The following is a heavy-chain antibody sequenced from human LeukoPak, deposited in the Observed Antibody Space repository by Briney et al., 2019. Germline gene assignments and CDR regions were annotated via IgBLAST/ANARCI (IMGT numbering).Heavy chain of an antibody. V-gene: IGHV4-4*07. CDR1: GGSISSYY. CDR3: ARERCSGDSCYSPGFFDY. J-gene: IGHJ4*02. CDR2: IYTSGST. D-gene: IGHD2-15*01. Sequence: PSETLSLTCTVSGGSISSYYWSWIRQPAGKGLEWIGRIYTSGSTNYNPSLKSRVTMSVDTSKNQFSLKLSSVTAADTAVYYCARERCSGDSCYSPGFFDYWGQGTLVTVSS.